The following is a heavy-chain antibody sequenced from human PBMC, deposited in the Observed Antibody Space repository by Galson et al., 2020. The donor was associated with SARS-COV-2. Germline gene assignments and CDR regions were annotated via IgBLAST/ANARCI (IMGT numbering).Heavy chain of an antibody. Sequence: GESLKIPCAASGFTFSSYNMNWVRPAPGKGLEWVSFITSSSTTYYADSVKGRFTISRDNAKNSLYLQMSGLRDDDTALYYCSRGLSSSWPFSDFWGQGALVTVSS. CDR3: SRGLSSSWPFSDF. V-gene: IGHV3-48*02. CDR2: ITSSSTT. J-gene: IGHJ4*02. CDR1: GFTFSSYN. D-gene: IGHD6-13*01.